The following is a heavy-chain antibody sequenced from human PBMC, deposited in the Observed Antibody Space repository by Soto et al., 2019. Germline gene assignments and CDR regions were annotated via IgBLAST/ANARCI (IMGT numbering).Heavy chain of an antibody. D-gene: IGHD6-19*01. CDR3: AREPSSGWYFGRISSLPSDAFDI. CDR2: IYYSGST. V-gene: IGHV4-31*03. Sequence: SETLSLTCTVSGGSISSGGYYWSWIRQHPGKGLEWIGYIYYSGSTYYNPSLKSRVTISVDTSKNQFSLKLSSVTAADTAVYYCAREPSSGWYFGRISSLPSDAFDIWGQGTMVTVSS. J-gene: IGHJ3*02. CDR1: GGSISSGGYY.